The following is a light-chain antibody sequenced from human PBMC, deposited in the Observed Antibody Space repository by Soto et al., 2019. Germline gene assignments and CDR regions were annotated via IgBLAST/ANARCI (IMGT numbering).Light chain of an antibody. V-gene: IGKV3-11*01. Sequence: EIVLTQSPATLSLSPGERATLSCRASQSVSSCLAWYQHKPGQAPRRLIHDAAKRATGIPARFRGSGYGTDFTLTISSLEPEDFAVYYCQQRSIWLTFGGGTKVEI. J-gene: IGKJ4*01. CDR1: QSVSSC. CDR3: QQRSIWLT. CDR2: DAA.